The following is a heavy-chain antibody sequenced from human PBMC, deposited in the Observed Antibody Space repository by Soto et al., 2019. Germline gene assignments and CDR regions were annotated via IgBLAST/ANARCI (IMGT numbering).Heavy chain of an antibody. CDR2: MNPNSGNT. V-gene: IGHV1-8*01. CDR3: ARERTGTTRMDV. J-gene: IGHJ6*02. CDR1: GYTFTSYD. Sequence: QVQLVQSGAEVKKPGSSVKVSCKASGYTFTSYDINWVRQATGQGLEWMGWMNPNSGNTGYAQKFHGRVTTTRNDSISTADMELRSLRSDDTAVDYCARERTGTTRMDVWGQGTTVTVSS. D-gene: IGHD1-1*01.